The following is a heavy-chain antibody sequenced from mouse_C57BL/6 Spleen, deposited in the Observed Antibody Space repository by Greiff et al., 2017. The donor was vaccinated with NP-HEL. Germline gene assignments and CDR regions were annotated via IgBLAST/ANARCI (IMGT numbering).Heavy chain of an antibody. J-gene: IGHJ2*01. D-gene: IGHD2-2*01. CDR2: INPNNGGT. V-gene: IGHV1-22*01. Sequence: EVQLQESGPELVKPGASVKMSCKASGYTFTDYNMHWVKQSHGKSLEWIGYINPNNGGTSYNQKFKGKATLTVNKSSSTAYMELRSLTSEDSAVYYCARYGYGSFDYWGQGTTLTVSS. CDR1: GYTFTDYN. CDR3: ARYGYGSFDY.